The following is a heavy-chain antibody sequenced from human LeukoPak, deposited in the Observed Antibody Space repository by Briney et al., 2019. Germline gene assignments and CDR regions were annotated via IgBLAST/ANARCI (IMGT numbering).Heavy chain of an antibody. J-gene: IGHJ3*02. Sequence: ASVKVSCKASGYTFTSYGISWVRQAPGQGLEWMGWISAYNGNTNYAQKLQGRVTMTTDTSTSTAYMELSSLRSEDTAVYYCAKGTETAMVTFDIWGQGTMVTVSS. CDR3: AKGTETAMVTFDI. V-gene: IGHV1-18*01. CDR2: ISAYNGNT. D-gene: IGHD5-18*01. CDR1: GYTFTSYG.